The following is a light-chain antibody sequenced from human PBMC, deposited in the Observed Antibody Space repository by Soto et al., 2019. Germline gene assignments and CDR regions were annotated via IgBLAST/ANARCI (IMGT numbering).Light chain of an antibody. CDR3: QQYGSSTET. V-gene: IGKV3-20*01. Sequence: EIVLTQSPGTLSLSPGERATLSCRASQSVSSSYLAWYQQKPGQAPRLLIYGVSTRAIDIPDRFSGSGSGTDFTLTISRLEPEDFAVYYCQQYGSSTETFGQGTKVEIK. CDR2: GVS. CDR1: QSVSSSY. J-gene: IGKJ1*01.